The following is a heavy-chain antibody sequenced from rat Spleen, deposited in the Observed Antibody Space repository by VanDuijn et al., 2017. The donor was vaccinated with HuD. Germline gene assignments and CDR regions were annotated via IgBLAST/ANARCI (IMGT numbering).Heavy chain of an antibody. CDR2: MSYDGGNT. V-gene: IGHV5-29*01. CDR1: GFTFSNYG. D-gene: IGHD1-2*01. Sequence: EVQLVESGGGLVQPGRSLKLSCAASGFTFSNYGMAWVCQAPTKGLEWVATMSYDGGNTYYRDSVKGRFTISRDNAKSTLYLQMNSLRSEDTATYYCARHMTYYYSLDAWGQGASVTVSS. J-gene: IGHJ4*01. CDR3: ARHMTYYYSLDA.